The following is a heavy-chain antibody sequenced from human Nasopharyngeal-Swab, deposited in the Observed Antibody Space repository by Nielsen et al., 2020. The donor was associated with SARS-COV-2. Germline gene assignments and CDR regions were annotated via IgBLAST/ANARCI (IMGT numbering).Heavy chain of an antibody. CDR2: IKQDGSEK. CDR1: GFTFRDYL. D-gene: IGHD3-10*01. V-gene: IGHV3-7*01. J-gene: IGHJ4*02. Sequence: GESLTTSCVASGFTFRDYLMSWVRPAPAKGLEWVASIKQDGSEKNYVDSVKGRFTISRDNAKNSLFLQMDSLRTEDTAFYYCARVGGRTSPMGSWGQGTLVTVSS. CDR3: ARVGGRTSPMGS.